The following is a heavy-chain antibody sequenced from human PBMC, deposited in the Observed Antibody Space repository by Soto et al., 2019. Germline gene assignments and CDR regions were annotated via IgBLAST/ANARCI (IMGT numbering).Heavy chain of an antibody. Sequence: GSLRLSCAASGFTFSSYAMSWVRQSPGKGLEWVSAISGSGGSTYYADSVKGRFTISRDNSKNTLYLQMNSLRAEDTAVYYCAKGMGYYDSSGYYYHYYGMDVWGQGTTVTVSS. CDR3: AKGMGYYDSSGYYYHYYGMDV. J-gene: IGHJ6*02. V-gene: IGHV3-23*01. CDR1: GFTFSSYA. CDR2: ISGSGGST. D-gene: IGHD3-22*01.